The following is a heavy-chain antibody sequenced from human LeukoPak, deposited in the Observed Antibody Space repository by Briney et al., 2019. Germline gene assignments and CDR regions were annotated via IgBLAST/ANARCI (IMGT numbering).Heavy chain of an antibody. CDR2: ISYDGSNK. CDR3: ANLKNYDSKPIV. J-gene: IGHJ6*02. V-gene: IGHV3-30*18. Sequence: PGGSLRLSCAASGFTFSSYGMHWVRQAPGKGLEWVAVISYDGSNKYYADSVKGRFTISRDNSKNTLYLQMNSLRAEDTAVYYCANLKNYDSKPIVWGQGTTVTVSS. D-gene: IGHD3-22*01. CDR1: GFTFSSYG.